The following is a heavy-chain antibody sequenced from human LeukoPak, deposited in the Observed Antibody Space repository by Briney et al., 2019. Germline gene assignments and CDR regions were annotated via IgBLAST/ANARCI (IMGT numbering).Heavy chain of an antibody. CDR3: ARAGYGDYVERLDY. V-gene: IGHV4-34*01. J-gene: IGHJ4*02. D-gene: IGHD4-17*01. CDR2: INHSGST. CDR1: GGSFSGYY. Sequence: PSETLSLTCAVYGGSFSGYYWSWIRQPPGKGLELIGEINHSGSTNYNPSLKSRVTISVDTSKNQFSLKLSSVTAADTAVYYCARAGYGDYVERLDYWGQGTLVTVSS.